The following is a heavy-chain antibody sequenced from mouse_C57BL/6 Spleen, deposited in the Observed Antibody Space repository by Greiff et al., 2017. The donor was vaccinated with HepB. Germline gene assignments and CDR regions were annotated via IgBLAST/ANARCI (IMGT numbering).Heavy chain of an antibody. J-gene: IGHJ4*01. CDR3: ARSGDYFYAMDY. CDR1: GYTFPDYY. V-gene: IGHV1-76*01. D-gene: IGHD2-4*01. Sequence: VQLMESGAELVRPGASVKLSCKASGYTFPDYYINWVKQRPGQGLEWIARIYPGSGNTYYNEKFKGKATLTAEKSSSTAYMQLSSLTSEDSAVYFCARSGDYFYAMDYWGQGTSVTVSS. CDR2: IYPGSGNT.